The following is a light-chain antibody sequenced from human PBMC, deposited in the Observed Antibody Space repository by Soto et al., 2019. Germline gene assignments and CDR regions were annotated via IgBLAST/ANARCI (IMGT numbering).Light chain of an antibody. CDR2: EVT. Sequence: QSALTQPASVSGSLGQSITISCTGTSSDLGGYNYVSWYQQHPGKAPRLVIYEVTNRPSGVSNRFSGSKSGNTASLTISGLQADDEADYYCNSFTDSSLYVFGTGTKSPS. CDR1: SSDLGGYNY. J-gene: IGLJ1*01. CDR3: NSFTDSSLYV. V-gene: IGLV2-14*01.